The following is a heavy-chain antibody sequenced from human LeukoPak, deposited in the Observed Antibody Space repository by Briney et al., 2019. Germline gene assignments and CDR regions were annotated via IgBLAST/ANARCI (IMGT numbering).Heavy chain of an antibody. J-gene: IGHJ6*04. Sequence: GESLRISCKGSGYSFTSYRISWVRQMPGKGLEWMGRIDPSDSYTNYSPSFQGHVAISADKSISTAYLQWSRLKASDTAMYYCARHAKFGELLSMDVWGKGTTVTVSS. CDR1: GYSFTSYR. CDR2: IDPSDSYT. CDR3: ARHAKFGELLSMDV. V-gene: IGHV5-10-1*01. D-gene: IGHD3-10*02.